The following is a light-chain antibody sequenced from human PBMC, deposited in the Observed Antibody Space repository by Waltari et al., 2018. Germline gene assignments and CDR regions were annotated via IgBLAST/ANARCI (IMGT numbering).Light chain of an antibody. V-gene: IGKV1-12*01. CDR1: QGIRSW. J-gene: IGKJ4*01. CDR2: AAS. CDR3: QEANSFPLT. Sequence: DIQMTQSPPSVSASRGDRVTITCRASQGIRSWLSWYQQKPGKAPKLLIYAASNLQSGVPSRFSGSDSGTEFTLTISSLQPEDVATYYCQEANSFPLTFGGGTKVEI.